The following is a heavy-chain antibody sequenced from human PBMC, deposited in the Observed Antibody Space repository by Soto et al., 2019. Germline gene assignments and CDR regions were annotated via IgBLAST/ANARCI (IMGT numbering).Heavy chain of an antibody. J-gene: IGHJ5*02. V-gene: IGHV1-18*04. CDR1: GYTFTSYG. CDR3: ARGDYYDFWSGYRKTWFDP. D-gene: IGHD3-3*01. Sequence: VKVSCKASGYTFTSYGISWVRQAPGQGLEWMGWISAYNGNTNYAQKLQGRVTMTTDTSTSTAYMELRSLRSDDTAVYYCARGDYYDFWSGYRKTWFDPWGQGTLVTVSS. CDR2: ISAYNGNT.